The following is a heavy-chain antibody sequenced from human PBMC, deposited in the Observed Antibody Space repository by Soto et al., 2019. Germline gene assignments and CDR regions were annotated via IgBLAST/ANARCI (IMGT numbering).Heavy chain of an antibody. CDR3: ARQWQRSSGWSGFDY. D-gene: IGHD6-19*01. CDR1: GFTFSSYW. Sequence: EVQLVESGGGLVQPGGSLRLSCAASGFTFSSYWMSWVRQAPRKGLEWVANIKQDGSEKYYVDSVKGRFTISRDNAKNSLYLQMNSLRAEDTAVSYCARQWQRSSGWSGFDYWGQGTLVTVSS. CDR2: IKQDGSEK. J-gene: IGHJ4*02. V-gene: IGHV3-7*01.